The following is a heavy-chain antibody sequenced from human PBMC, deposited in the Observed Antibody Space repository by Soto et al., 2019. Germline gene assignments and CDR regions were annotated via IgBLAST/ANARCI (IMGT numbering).Heavy chain of an antibody. V-gene: IGHV3-43*01. CDR3: AKERSIAYCGGDCHYGMDV. Sequence: GGSLRLSCAASGFTFDDYTMHWVRQAPGKGLEWVSLISWDGGSTYYADSVKGRFTISRDNSKNSLYLQMNSLRTEDTALYYCAKERSIAYCGGDCHYGMDVWGQGTTVTVSS. D-gene: IGHD2-21*02. CDR2: ISWDGGST. J-gene: IGHJ6*02. CDR1: GFTFDDYT.